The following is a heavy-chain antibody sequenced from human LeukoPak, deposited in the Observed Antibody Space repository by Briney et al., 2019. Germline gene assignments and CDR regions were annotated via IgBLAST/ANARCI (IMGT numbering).Heavy chain of an antibody. V-gene: IGHV3-43*02. Sequence: GGSLRLSCVASGLNFYDSAMHWVRQAPGKGVEWVSLISADGGSTFSADSVKSRFIISRDNSKNALYLQMNSLRREDTAMYYCAKESGEFDYWGQGTLVTVSS. J-gene: IGHJ4*02. CDR2: ISADGGST. CDR1: GLNFYDSA. CDR3: AKESGEFDY.